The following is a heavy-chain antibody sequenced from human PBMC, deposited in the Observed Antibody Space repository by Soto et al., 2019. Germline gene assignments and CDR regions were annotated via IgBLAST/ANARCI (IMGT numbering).Heavy chain of an antibody. CDR1: GGSISSYY. Sequence: KASETLSLTCTVSGGSISSYYWSWIRQPPGKGLEWIGYIYYSGSTNYNPSLKSRVTISVDTSKNQFSLKLSSVTAADTAVYYCAREYNWNWFDPWGQGTLVTVSS. V-gene: IGHV4-59*01. CDR2: IYYSGST. CDR3: AREYNWNWFDP. J-gene: IGHJ5*02. D-gene: IGHD1-20*01.